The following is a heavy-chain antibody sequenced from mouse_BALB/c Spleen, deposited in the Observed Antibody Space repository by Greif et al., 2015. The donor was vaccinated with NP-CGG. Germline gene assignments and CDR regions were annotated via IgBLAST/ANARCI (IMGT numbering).Heavy chain of an antibody. CDR1: GFNIKDTY. CDR3: ARAPYDYDGFDY. D-gene: IGHD2-4*01. Sequence: VQLQQSGAELVKPGVSVKLSCTASGFNIKDTYMHWVKQRPEQGLEWIGRIDPANGNTKYDPKFQGKATITADTSSNTAYLQLSSLTSEDTAVYYCARAPYDYDGFDYWGQGTTLTGSS. J-gene: IGHJ2*01. CDR2: IDPANGNT. V-gene: IGHV14-3*02.